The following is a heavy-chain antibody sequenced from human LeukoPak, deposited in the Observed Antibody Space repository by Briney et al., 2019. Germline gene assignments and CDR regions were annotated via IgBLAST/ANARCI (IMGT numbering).Heavy chain of an antibody. CDR2: ISYDGSNK. J-gene: IGHJ4*02. CDR3: VRGNPLVDY. Sequence: GRSLRLSCAASGFTFSSYGMHWVRQAPGKGLEWVAVISYDGSNKYYADSVKGRFTISRDNAKNTLYLQMISLTAEDTAVYYCVRGNPLVDYWGQGTLVTVSA. D-gene: IGHD1-14*01. CDR1: GFTFSSYG. V-gene: IGHV3-30*03.